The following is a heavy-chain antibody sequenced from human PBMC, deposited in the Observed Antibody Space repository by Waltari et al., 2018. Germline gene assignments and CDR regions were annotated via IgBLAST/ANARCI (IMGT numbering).Heavy chain of an antibody. V-gene: IGHV1-2*02. Sequence: QVQLVQSGAEVKKPGASVKVSCKASGYTFTGYYMHWVRQAPGQGLEWMGWINPNSGGTNYAQKFQGRVTMTRDTSISTAYMELSRLRSDDTAVYYCARDCLIIAYLPFGYSYGLGWFDPWGQGTLVTVSS. CDR2: INPNSGGT. CDR1: GYTFTGYY. CDR3: ARDCLIIAYLPFGYSYGLGWFDP. J-gene: IGHJ5*02. D-gene: IGHD5-18*01.